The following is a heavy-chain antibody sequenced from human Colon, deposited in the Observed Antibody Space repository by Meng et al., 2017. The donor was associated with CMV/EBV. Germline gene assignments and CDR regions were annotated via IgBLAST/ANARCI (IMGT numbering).Heavy chain of an antibody. CDR1: GFTLTSYW. Sequence: EGRWVGAGVCLVQAGGCLGLSCGGSGFTLTSYWMHWVRQGPGKGPVWVSRISSDGGTTSYAESVKGRFTISRDNAKKTLYLQMNSLRVEDTGVYYCARGVGESLGWEMGYWGQGTLVTVSS. CDR2: ISSDGGTT. CDR3: ARGVGESLGWEMGY. D-gene: IGHD1-26*01. V-gene: IGHV3-74*01. J-gene: IGHJ4*02.